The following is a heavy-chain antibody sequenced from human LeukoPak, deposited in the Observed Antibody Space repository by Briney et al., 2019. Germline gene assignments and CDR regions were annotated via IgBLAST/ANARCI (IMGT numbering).Heavy chain of an antibody. V-gene: IGHV7-4-1*02. CDR2: INTNTGNP. CDR1: GYTFTSYA. Sequence: ASVKVSCKASGYTFTSYAMNWVRRAPGQGLEWMGWINTNTGNPTYAQGFTGRFVFSLDTSVSTAYLQISSLKAEDTAVYYCAIDQPVAGVSNFDSWGQGTLVTVSS. D-gene: IGHD6-19*01. J-gene: IGHJ4*02. CDR3: AIDQPVAGVSNFDS.